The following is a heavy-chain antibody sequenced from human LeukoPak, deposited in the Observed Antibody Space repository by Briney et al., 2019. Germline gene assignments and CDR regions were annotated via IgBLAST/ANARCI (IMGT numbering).Heavy chain of an antibody. CDR3: ARAKGGYSYGYWFDP. D-gene: IGHD5-18*01. Sequence: ASAKVSCKASGYTFTSYGISWVRQAPGQGLEWMGGIIPIFGTANYAQKFQGRVTITTDESTSTAYMELSSLRSEDTAVYYCARAKGGYSYGYWFDPWGQGTLVTVSS. CDR2: IIPIFGTA. J-gene: IGHJ5*02. V-gene: IGHV1-69*05. CDR1: GYTFTSYG.